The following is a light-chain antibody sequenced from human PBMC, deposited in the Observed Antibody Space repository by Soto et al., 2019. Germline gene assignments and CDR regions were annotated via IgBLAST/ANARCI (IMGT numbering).Light chain of an antibody. CDR2: AAS. CDR1: QGISSY. Sequence: QLKLYTSLLSAXVGDXVTIXXRASQGISSYLAWYQQKPGKAPKLLIYAASTLKSGVPSRFSGSGYGTEFTLTISSLQPDDFATYYCQRYSSSSESFGQGTKVDI. V-gene: IGKV1-9*01. CDR3: QRYSSSSES. J-gene: IGKJ1*01.